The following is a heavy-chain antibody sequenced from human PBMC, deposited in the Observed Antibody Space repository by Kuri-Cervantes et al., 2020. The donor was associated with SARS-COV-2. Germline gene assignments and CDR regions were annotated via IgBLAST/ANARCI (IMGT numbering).Heavy chain of an antibody. CDR1: GFTFSSYA. D-gene: IGHD4-23*01. J-gene: IGHJ4*02. Sequence: GGSLRLSCAASGFTFSSYAMHWVRQAPGKGLEWVAAISYDGSNKYYADSVKGRFTISRDNSKNTLYLQMNSLRAEDTAVYYCAKAPRPHWDGGNSGDYWGQGTLVTVSS. V-gene: IGHV3-30-3*01. CDR3: AKAPRPHWDGGNSGDY. CDR2: ISYDGSNK.